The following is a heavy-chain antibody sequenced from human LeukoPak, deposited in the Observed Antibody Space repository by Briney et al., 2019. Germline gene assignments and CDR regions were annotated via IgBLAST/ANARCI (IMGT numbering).Heavy chain of an antibody. CDR3: AKGSLGSWYYFDY. J-gene: IGHJ4*02. V-gene: IGHV3-23*01. Sequence: PGGSLRLSCAASGFTFGSSAMCWVRQAPGKGPEWVSTFSRSGPDTYYVDSVKGRFTIFRDNSKNTLYLQMNSLRAEDTAVYYCAKGSLGSWYYFDYWGRGTLVTVSS. CDR1: GFTFGSSA. CDR2: FSRSGPDT. D-gene: IGHD6-13*01.